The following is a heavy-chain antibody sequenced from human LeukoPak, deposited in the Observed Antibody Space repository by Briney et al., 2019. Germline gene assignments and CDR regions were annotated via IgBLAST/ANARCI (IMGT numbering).Heavy chain of an antibody. J-gene: IGHJ3*02. CDR3: ARGPYSYDSSGAFDI. CDR1: GGSFRGYY. V-gene: IGHV4-4*07. CDR2: ISSSGST. D-gene: IGHD3-22*01. Sequence: PSETLSLTCAVSGGSFRGYYWSWIRQPAGKGLEWIGRISSSGSTNYNPSLKSRVTISVDTSKNQFSLKLSSVTAADTAVYFCARGPYSYDSSGAFDIWGQGTMVTVSS.